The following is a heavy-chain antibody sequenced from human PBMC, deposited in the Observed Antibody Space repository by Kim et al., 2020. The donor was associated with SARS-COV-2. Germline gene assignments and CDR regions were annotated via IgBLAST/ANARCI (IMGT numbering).Heavy chain of an antibody. Sequence: TDYAAPVKGRFTISRDDSKNTLYLQMNSLKTEDTAVYYCTTEWELHPEDYWGQGTLVTVSS. CDR2: T. V-gene: IGHV3-15*01. D-gene: IGHD1-26*01. CDR3: TTEWELHPEDY. J-gene: IGHJ4*02.